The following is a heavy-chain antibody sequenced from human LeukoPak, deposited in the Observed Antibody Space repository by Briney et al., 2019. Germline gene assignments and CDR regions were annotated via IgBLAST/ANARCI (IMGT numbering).Heavy chain of an antibody. CDR1: GFTFSNYW. D-gene: IGHD2-8*01. CDR3: AKALRGNGELDGERGY. V-gene: IGHV3-30*02. J-gene: IGHJ4*02. CDR2: IRYDGSNK. Sequence: AGGSLRLSCAASGFTFSNYWMTWVRQAPGKGLEWVAFIRYDGSNKYYADSVKGRFTISRDNSKNTLYLQMNSLRAEDTAVYCCAKALRGNGELDGERGYWGQGTLVTVSS.